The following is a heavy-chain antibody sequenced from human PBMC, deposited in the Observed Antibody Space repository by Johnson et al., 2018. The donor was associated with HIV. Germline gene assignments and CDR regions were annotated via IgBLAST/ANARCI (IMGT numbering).Heavy chain of an antibody. J-gene: IGHJ3*02. V-gene: IGHV3-15*01. Sequence: VQLVESGGGLVKTGESLRLSCAASGFTFSNAWMSWVRQGPGKGLEWVGHIKSKTDGGTTDYAAPVKGRFTVSRDTSRDTLYLQMNSLRSEDTAVYYCTRDPYFSDAFDIWGQGTMVTVFS. CDR1: GFTFSNAW. D-gene: IGHD3-3*01. CDR2: IKSKTDGGTT. CDR3: TRDPYFSDAFDI.